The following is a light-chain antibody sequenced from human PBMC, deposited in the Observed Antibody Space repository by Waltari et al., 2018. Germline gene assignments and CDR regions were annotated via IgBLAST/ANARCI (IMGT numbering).Light chain of an antibody. CDR3: QAWDSDPV. CDR1: TLGDKT. J-gene: IGLJ3*02. CDR2: QNF. Sequence: SYEVTQPPSVSVSPGQTASIPCLGDTLGDKTVSWYLQKPGQSPLLALYQNFKAPSGIPERFSGSNSGNTATLTSSGTQAMDEADYFCQAWDSDPVFGGGTKLTVL. V-gene: IGLV3-1*01.